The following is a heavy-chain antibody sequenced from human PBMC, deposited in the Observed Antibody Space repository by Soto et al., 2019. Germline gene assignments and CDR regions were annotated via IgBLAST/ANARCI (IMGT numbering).Heavy chain of an antibody. D-gene: IGHD6-13*01. Sequence: PGGSLILSCAASGFTFSNYGIHWVRQAPGKGLEWVAVISFNGSNQYYADFVKGRFTISRDNSKNTLYLQLNSLRVEDTAVYYCGAGQYFSDYWGQGTLVTVSS. CDR1: GFTFSNYG. J-gene: IGHJ4*02. V-gene: IGHV3-30*03. CDR2: ISFNGSNQ. CDR3: GAGQYFSDY.